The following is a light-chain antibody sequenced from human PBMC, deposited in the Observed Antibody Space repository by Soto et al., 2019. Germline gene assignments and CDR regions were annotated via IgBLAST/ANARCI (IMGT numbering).Light chain of an antibody. CDR3: ATWDDSRNGYV. Sequence: QSALAQPPSASVTPGQRVTVSASGSSSNIGSNTVSWYQQVPGTAPKLLIYDNDERPSGVPGRFSGSKSGTSASLAISGLQSEDEADYYCATWDDSRNGYVFGPGTKVT. CDR1: SSNIGSNT. J-gene: IGLJ1*01. V-gene: IGLV1-44*01. CDR2: DND.